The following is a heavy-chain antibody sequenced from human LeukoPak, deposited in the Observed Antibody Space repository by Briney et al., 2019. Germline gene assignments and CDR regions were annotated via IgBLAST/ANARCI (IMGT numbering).Heavy chain of an antibody. V-gene: IGHV4-4*02. Sequence: SETLSLTCAVSGGSISSSNWWSWVRQPPGKGLEWIGEINHSGITNYNPSLKSRVTISVDNSKNQLSLKLSSVTAADTAVYYCAREERGYNYFDYWGQGTLVTVSS. CDR2: INHSGIT. J-gene: IGHJ4*02. CDR3: AREERGYNYFDY. D-gene: IGHD1-1*01. CDR1: GGSISSSNW.